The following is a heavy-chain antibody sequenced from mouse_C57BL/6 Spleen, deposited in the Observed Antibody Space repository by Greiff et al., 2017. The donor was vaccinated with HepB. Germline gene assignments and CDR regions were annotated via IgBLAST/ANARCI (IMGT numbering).Heavy chain of an antibody. J-gene: IGHJ1*03. CDR3: ARHGSSYGRYFDV. Sequence: SGPELVKPGASVKISCKASGYAFSSSWMNWVKQRPGKGLEWIGRIYPGDGDTNYNGKFKGKATLTADKSSSTAYMQLSSLTSEDSAVYFCARHGSSYGRYFDVWGTGTTVTVSS. CDR2: IYPGDGDT. D-gene: IGHD1-1*01. V-gene: IGHV1-82*01. CDR1: GYAFSSSW.